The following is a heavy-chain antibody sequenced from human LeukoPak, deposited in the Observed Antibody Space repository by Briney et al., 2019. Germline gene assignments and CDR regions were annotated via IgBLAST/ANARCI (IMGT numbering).Heavy chain of an antibody. D-gene: IGHD6-19*01. V-gene: IGHV4-30-2*03. J-gene: IGHJ4*02. CDR1: GGSISSGGYY. Sequence: SQTLSLTCTVSGGSISSGGYYWSWIRQPPGKGLEWIGSIYYSGSTYYNPSLKSRVTISVDTSKSQFSLKLNSVTAADTAVYYCARRGSGWSREFDYWGQGTLVTVSS. CDR3: ARRGSGWSREFDY. CDR2: IYYSGST.